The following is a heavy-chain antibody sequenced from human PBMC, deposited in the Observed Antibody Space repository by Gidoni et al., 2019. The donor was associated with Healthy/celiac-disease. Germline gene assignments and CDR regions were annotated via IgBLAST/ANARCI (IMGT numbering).Heavy chain of an antibody. Sequence: QVQLQESGPGLVKPSETLSLTCTVSGYSISSGYHWGWIRQPPGKGLEWIGSIYHSGSTYYNPSLKSRVTISVDTSKNQFSLKLSSVTAADTAVYYCARVRGPYYFDYWGQGTLVTVSS. V-gene: IGHV4-38-2*02. CDR1: GYSISSGYH. CDR2: IYHSGST. D-gene: IGHD3-10*01. J-gene: IGHJ4*02. CDR3: ARVRGPYYFDY.